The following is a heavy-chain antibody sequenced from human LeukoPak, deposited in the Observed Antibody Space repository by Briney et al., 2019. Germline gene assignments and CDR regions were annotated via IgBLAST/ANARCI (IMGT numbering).Heavy chain of an antibody. D-gene: IGHD3-3*01. J-gene: IGHJ4*02. CDR2: IYYSGST. CDR3: ASTYDFWSGSXGD. V-gene: IGHV4-59*01. CDR1: GGSISSYY. Sequence: SETLSLTCTVSGGSISSYYWSWIRQPPGKGLEWLGYIYYSGSTNYNPSLKSRVTISVDTSKNQFSLKLSSVTAADTAVYYCASTYDFWSGSXGDWGQGTLVTVSS.